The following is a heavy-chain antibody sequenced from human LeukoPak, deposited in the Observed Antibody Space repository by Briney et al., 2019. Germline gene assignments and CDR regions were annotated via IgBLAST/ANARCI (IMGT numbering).Heavy chain of an antibody. CDR3: AAIVANAFDI. V-gene: IGHV1-58*01. CDR2: IVVYSGNT. Sequence: SEKVPCKASGFTFTSSAVQWVRQARGQRREWIGWIVVYSGNTNYTQNLQERVTITRDMSTSTAYMELSSLRSEDTAVYYCAAIVANAFDIWGQGTMVTVSS. CDR1: GFTFTSSA. J-gene: IGHJ3*02. D-gene: IGHD3-22*01.